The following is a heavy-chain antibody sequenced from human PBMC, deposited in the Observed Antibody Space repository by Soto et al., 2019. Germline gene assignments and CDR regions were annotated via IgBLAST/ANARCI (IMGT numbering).Heavy chain of an antibody. D-gene: IGHD1-26*01. CDR2: IWYDGSNK. V-gene: IGHV3-33*01. CDR3: ARDESWELLRGGSFDY. J-gene: IGHJ4*02. Sequence: GGSLRLSCAASGFTFSSYGMHWVRQAPGKGLGWVAVIWYDGSNKYYADSVKGRFTISRDNSKNTLYLQMNSLRAEDTAVYYCARDESWELLRGGSFDYGGQGTLVTVSS. CDR1: GFTFSSYG.